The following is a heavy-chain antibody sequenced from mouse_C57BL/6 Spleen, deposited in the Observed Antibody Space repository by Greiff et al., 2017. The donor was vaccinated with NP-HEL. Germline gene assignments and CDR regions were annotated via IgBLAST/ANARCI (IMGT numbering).Heavy chain of an antibody. CDR2: IHPSDSDT. J-gene: IGHJ3*01. CDR1: GYTFTSYW. CDR3: ATPGHYDYDGRTRFAY. D-gene: IGHD2-4*01. V-gene: IGHV1-74*01. Sequence: QVQLKESGAELVKPGASVKVSCKASGYTFTSYWMHWVKQRPGQGLEWIGRIHPSDSDTNYNQKFKGKATLTVDKSSSTAYMQLSSLTSEDSAVYYCATPGHYDYDGRTRFAYWGQGTLVTVSA.